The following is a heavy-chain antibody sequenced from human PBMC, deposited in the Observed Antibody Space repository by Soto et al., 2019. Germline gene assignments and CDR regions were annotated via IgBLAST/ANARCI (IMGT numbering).Heavy chain of an antibody. V-gene: IGHV3-49*04. Sequence: PGGSLRLSCTASGFTFGDYAMSWVRQAPGKGLEWVGFIRSKAYGGTTEYAASVKGRFTISRDDSKSIAYLQMNSLKTEDTAVYYCTRGGYCGGDCLSVNAFDIWGQGTMVTVSS. CDR1: GFTFGDYA. J-gene: IGHJ3*02. D-gene: IGHD2-21*02. CDR2: IRSKAYGGTT. CDR3: TRGGYCGGDCLSVNAFDI.